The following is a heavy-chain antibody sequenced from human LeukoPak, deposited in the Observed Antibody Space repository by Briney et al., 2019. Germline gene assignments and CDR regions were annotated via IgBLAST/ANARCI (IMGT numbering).Heavy chain of an antibody. CDR3: ATQGEYSSSWYEFDY. V-gene: IGHV4-59*01. Sequence: SETLSLTCTVSGGSISSYYWSCIRQPPGKGLEWIGYIYYSGSTNYNPSLKSRVTISVDTSKNQFSLKLSSVTAADTAVYYCATQGEYSSSWYEFDYWGQGTLVTVSS. CDR1: GGSISSYY. D-gene: IGHD6-13*01. J-gene: IGHJ4*02. CDR2: IYYSGST.